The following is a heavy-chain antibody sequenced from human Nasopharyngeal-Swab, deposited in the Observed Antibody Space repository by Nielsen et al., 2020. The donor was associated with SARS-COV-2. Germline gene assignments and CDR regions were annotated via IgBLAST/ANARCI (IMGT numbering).Heavy chain of an antibody. D-gene: IGHD2-8*01. CDR2: IWYDGSNK. V-gene: IGHV3-33*06. Sequence: GESLKISCVASGFTFSNYGMHWVRQTPGKGLEWVAVIWYDGSNKDYADSVKGRFTISRDNSKNTLYLQMNSLRAEDTAVYYCANRPALIGIWGQGTLVTVSS. CDR1: GFTFSNYG. CDR3: ANRPALIGI. J-gene: IGHJ4*02.